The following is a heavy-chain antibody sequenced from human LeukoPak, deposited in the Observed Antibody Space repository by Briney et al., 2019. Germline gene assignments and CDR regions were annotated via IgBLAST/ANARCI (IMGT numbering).Heavy chain of an antibody. Sequence: SETLSLTCTVSGGSISSYYWSWIRQPPGKGLEWIGYIHYSGSTNYNPSLKSRVTISVDTSKNQFSLKLSSVTAADTAVYHCAKCRYYDSNGYYYFDNWGQGTLVTVSS. CDR1: GGSISSYY. V-gene: IGHV4-59*01. J-gene: IGHJ4*02. D-gene: IGHD3-22*01. CDR2: IHYSGST. CDR3: AKCRYYDSNGYYYFDN.